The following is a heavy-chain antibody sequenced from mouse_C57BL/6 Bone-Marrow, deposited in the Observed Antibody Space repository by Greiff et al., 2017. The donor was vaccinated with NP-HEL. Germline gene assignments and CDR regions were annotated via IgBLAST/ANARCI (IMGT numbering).Heavy chain of an antibody. Sequence: VQLVESGAELVRPGTSVKVSCKASGYAFTNYLIEWVKQRPGQGLEWIGVINPGSGGNNYNEKFKGKATMTADKSSSTAYMQLSSLTSEDSAVYFCARGGIYYDYAWFAYWGQGTLVTVSA. CDR2: INPGSGGN. D-gene: IGHD2-4*01. CDR3: ARGGIYYDYAWFAY. CDR1: GYAFTNYL. V-gene: IGHV1-54*01. J-gene: IGHJ3*01.